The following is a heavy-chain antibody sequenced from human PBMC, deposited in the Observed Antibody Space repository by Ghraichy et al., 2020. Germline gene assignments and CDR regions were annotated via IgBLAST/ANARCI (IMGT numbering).Heavy chain of an antibody. V-gene: IGHV4-39*01. D-gene: IGHD5-18*01. J-gene: IGHJ4*02. CDR3: AVGVDTAMVAPPFDY. CDR2: IYYSGST. Sequence: SETLSLTCTVSGGSISSSSYYWGWIRQPPGKGLEWIGSIYYSGSTYYNPSLKSRVTISVDTSKNQFSLKLSSVTAADTAVYYCAVGVDTAMVAPPFDYWGQGTLVTVSS. CDR1: GGSISSSSYY.